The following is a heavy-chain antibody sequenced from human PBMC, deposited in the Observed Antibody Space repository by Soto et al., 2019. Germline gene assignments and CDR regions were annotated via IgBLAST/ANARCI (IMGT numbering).Heavy chain of an antibody. V-gene: IGHV4-61*01. Sequence: PSETLSLTCTVSGGSVSSGSYYWSWIRQPPGKGLEWIGYIYYSGSTNYNPSHKSRVTISVDTSKNQFSLKLSSVTAADTAVYYCARSAKEYDFWSGYFDYWGQGTLVTVSS. CDR1: GGSVSSGSYY. CDR3: ARSAKEYDFWSGYFDY. CDR2: IYYSGST. D-gene: IGHD3-3*01. J-gene: IGHJ4*02.